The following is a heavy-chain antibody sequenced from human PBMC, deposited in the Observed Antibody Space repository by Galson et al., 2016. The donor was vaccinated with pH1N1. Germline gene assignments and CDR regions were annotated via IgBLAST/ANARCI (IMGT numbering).Heavy chain of an antibody. J-gene: IGHJ3*02. Sequence: TLSLTCSVSGVSISSWSYYWGWIRQPPGKGLEWIGIGYYSGTTYYNPSLKRRITISVDTSKNQLSLKLSSVTAADTAVYYCARLIGGYLGAAFDIWGQGTMVTVSS. CDR2: GYYSGTT. CDR3: ARLIGGYLGAAFDI. CDR1: GVSISSWSYY. D-gene: IGHD1-26*01. V-gene: IGHV4-39*07.